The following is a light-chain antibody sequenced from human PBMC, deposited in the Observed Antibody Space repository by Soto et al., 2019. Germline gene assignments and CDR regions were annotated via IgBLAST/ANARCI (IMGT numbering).Light chain of an antibody. V-gene: IGKV1-33*01. CDR1: QDIGNS. CDR3: QQCDDLPSIT. Sequence: DLQMTQSPSSLSASIGDRVTISCQASQDIGNSLNWYQQLPGKPPKLLIYGVTNLEAGVPLRFSGRGSGTHFTFTIASLEPEDIATYSCQQCDDLPSITFGQGTRLEIK. J-gene: IGKJ5*01. CDR2: GVT.